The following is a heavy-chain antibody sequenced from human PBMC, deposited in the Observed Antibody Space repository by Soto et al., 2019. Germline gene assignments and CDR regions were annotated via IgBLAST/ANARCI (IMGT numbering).Heavy chain of an antibody. CDR3: AKDVGNKIEAAVTRVLGQYGMAV. D-gene: IGHD6-13*01. J-gene: IGHJ6*02. CDR1: VFTFDDYA. V-gene: IGHV3-9*01. CDR2: ISLNSGSI. Sequence: GWSLRLSCAASVFTFDDYAMHLVRQAPGKGLEWVSGISLNSGSIGDADSVKGRFTISRENDKNSLYLQMNSLRAEDTALYYCAKDVGNKIEAAVTRVLGQYGMAVWGQGPTVNLS.